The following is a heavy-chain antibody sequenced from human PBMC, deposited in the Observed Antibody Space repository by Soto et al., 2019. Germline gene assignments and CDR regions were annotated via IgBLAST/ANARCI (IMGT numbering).Heavy chain of an antibody. CDR3: AHKAAGGGYFDF. CDR1: GFSLSTSGVG. V-gene: IGHV2-5*02. CDR2: IYWDDDK. J-gene: IGHJ4*02. D-gene: IGHD6-19*01. Sequence: QITLKESGPTLVKPTQTLTLTCTFSGFSLSTSGVGVGWIRQPPGKALEWLALIYWDDDKHSSPSLKSRLTITKDTSKNQVVLTMTNVDTVDTATYYCAHKAAGGGYFDFWGQGTLVTVSS.